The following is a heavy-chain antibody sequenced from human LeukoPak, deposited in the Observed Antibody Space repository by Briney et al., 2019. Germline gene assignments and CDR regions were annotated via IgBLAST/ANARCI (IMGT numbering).Heavy chain of an antibody. D-gene: IGHD6-13*01. CDR1: GGSISSSSCY. J-gene: IGHJ4*02. Sequence: PSETLSLTCTVSGGSISSSSCYWDWVRQPPGKGLEWIGSVCYSGSTYYNPSLMSRVTISVDTSKNQFSLRLNSMTAADTAVYYCGRGGRRGADGTKSIDNGGKETLVTVPS. V-gene: IGHV4-39*01. CDR3: GRGGRRGADGTKSIDN. CDR2: VCYSGST.